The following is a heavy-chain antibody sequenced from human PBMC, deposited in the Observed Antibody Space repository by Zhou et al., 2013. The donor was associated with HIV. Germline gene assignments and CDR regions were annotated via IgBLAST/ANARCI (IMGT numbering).Heavy chain of an antibody. J-gene: IGHJ4*02. D-gene: IGHD3-10*01. CDR2: IHHSGST. CDR1: GYSISSGYY. V-gene: IGHV4-38-2*01. Sequence: QVQLQESGPGLVKPSETLSLTCAVSGYSISSGYYWGWIRQPPGKGLEWIGSIHHSGSTYYNPSLKSRVTISLDTSKNQFSLKLSSVTAADTAVYCCARAYYHGSGSYWEDYWGQGTLVTVSS. CDR3: ARAYYHGSGSYWEDY.